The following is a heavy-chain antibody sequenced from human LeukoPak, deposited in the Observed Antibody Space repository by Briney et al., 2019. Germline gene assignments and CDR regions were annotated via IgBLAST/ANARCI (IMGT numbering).Heavy chain of an antibody. J-gene: IGHJ4*02. CDR2: VTGNGDTT. CDR3: ARDGGVGATPINY. V-gene: IGHV3-23*01. D-gene: IGHD1-26*01. Sequence: GGSLRLSCAASGFTFRNYAMTWVRQAPGKGLEWVSVVTGNGDTTYYADSLKGRFTISRDNAKNSLYLQMNSLRAEDTAVYYCARDGGVGATPINYWGQGTLVTVSS. CDR1: GFTFRNYA.